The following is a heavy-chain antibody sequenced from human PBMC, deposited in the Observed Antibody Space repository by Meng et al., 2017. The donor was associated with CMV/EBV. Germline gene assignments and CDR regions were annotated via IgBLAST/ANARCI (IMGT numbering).Heavy chain of an antibody. J-gene: IGHJ4*02. V-gene: IGHV3-38-3*01. CDR1: GFTVSSNE. D-gene: IGHD6-19*01. CDR2: ISGGST. Sequence: GESLKISCAASGFTVSSNEMSWVRQAPGKGLEWVSSISGGSTYYADSRKGRFTISRDNSKNTLHLQMNSLRAEDTAVYYCARVIAVAGLNPGRFDYWGQGTLVTVSS. CDR3: ARVIAVAGLNPGRFDY.